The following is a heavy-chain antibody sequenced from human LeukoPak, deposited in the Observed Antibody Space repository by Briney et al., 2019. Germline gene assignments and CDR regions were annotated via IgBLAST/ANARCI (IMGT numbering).Heavy chain of an antibody. CDR2: IKQDGSEK. V-gene: IGHV3-7*01. J-gene: IGHJ6*03. Sequence: GGSLRLSCAASGFTFSSYAMSWVRQAPGKALEWVANIKQDGSEKYYVDSVKGRFTISRDNAKNSLYLQMNSLRAEDTAVYYCARDPGGDYMGVWGKGTTVTVSS. CDR1: GFTFSSYA. D-gene: IGHD3-10*01. CDR3: ARDPGGDYMGV.